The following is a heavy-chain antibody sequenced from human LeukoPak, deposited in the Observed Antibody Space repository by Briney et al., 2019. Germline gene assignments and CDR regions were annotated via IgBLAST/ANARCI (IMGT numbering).Heavy chain of an antibody. CDR2: INPNSGGT. Sequence: ASVKVSCKASGGTFSSYAISWVRQAPGQGLEWMGWINPNSGGTNYAQKFQGRVTMTRDTSISTAYMGLSRLRSDDTAVYYCARASGYGDVGYWGQGTLVTVSS. V-gene: IGHV1-2*02. CDR1: GGTFSSYA. J-gene: IGHJ4*02. CDR3: ARASGYGDVGY. D-gene: IGHD4/OR15-4a*01.